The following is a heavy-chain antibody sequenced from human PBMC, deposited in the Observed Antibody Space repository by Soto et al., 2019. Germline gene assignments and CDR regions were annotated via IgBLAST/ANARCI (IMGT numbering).Heavy chain of an antibody. J-gene: IGHJ5*02. CDR2: VYHTGDA. V-gene: IGHV4-4*02. D-gene: IGHD2-21*02. Sequence: SETLSLTCGVSGGTVASSHWWSWVRQSPGGGLEWIGNVYHTGDANLNPSLQSRVTISVDKSNNQFSLRLNSLTAADTAVYFCAREIVTAGGNNYFDPWGPGTLVTVSS. CDR3: AREIVTAGGNNYFDP. CDR1: GGTVASSHW.